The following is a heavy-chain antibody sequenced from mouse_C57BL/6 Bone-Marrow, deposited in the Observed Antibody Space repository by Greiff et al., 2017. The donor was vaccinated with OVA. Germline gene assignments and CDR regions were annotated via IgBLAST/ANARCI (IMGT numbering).Heavy chain of an antibody. Sequence: VQLQQSGPELVKPGASVKISCKASGYSFTGYYMNWVKQSPEKSLEWIGEINPSTGGTTYNQKFKAKATLTVDKSSSTAYMQLKSLTSEDSAVYYCARSYYYGTSDYWGQGTTLTVSS. D-gene: IGHD1-1*01. CDR3: ARSYYYGTSDY. J-gene: IGHJ2*01. CDR1: GYSFTGYY. CDR2: INPSTGGT. V-gene: IGHV1-42*01.